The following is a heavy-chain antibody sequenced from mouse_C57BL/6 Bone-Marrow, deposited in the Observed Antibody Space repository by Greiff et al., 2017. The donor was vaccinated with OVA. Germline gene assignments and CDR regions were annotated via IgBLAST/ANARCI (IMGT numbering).Heavy chain of an antibody. Sequence: EVHLVESGGGLVQSGRSLRLSCATSGFTFSDFYMEWVRQAPGKGLEWIAASRNKANDYTTEYSASVKGRFIVSSDTFHSILYLQLIAPTAEDTAIDDCARDGTYEYAFAYWGQGTLVTVSA. J-gene: IGHJ3*01. V-gene: IGHV7-1*01. D-gene: IGHD2-4*01. CDR1: GFTFSDFY. CDR2: SRNKANDYTT. CDR3: ARDGTYEYAFAY.